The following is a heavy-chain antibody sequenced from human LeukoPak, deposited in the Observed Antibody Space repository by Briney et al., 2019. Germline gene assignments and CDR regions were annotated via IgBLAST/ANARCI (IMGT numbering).Heavy chain of an antibody. Sequence: PAGTLRLSCAASGVTFSSYSMHWVRQPPGKGLEWVAVISHNGSNNYYPDSVKGRFTISRDNPKTRIYAQVNSVRAEDTAVYYCAREANISPDYWGQGTLVTVSS. CDR2: ISHNGSNN. D-gene: IGHD2/OR15-2a*01. J-gene: IGHJ4*02. CDR3: AREANISPDY. V-gene: IGHV3-30-3*01. CDR1: GVTFSSYS.